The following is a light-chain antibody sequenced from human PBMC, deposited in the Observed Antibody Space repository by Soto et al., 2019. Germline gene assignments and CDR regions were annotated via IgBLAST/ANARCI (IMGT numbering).Light chain of an antibody. CDR2: DTS. CDR3: CSSAPSRTVV. V-gene: IGLV7-46*01. Sequence: QAVVTQEPSLTVSPGGTVTLTCGSSTGAVTSGHYPYWFQQKPGQAPRTLIYDTSNKHSWTPARFSGSLLGGKAALTLSGAQPEDEAEYYCCSSAPSRTVVFGTGTKLTVL. J-gene: IGLJ1*01. CDR1: TGAVTSGHY.